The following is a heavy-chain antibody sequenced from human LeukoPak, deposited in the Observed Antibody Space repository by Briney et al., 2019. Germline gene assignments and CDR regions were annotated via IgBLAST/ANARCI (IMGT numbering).Heavy chain of an antibody. V-gene: IGHV3-7*01. Sequence: PGGSLRLSCAASGFTFTTYWMSWVRQAPGQGLEWVANIDQDGSDKYYVDSVKGRFTISRDNSKNTLYLQMNSLRAEDTAVYYCAKDAPPYCSSTSCFGYWGQGTLVTVSS. J-gene: IGHJ4*02. CDR2: IDQDGSDK. CDR1: GFTFTTYW. CDR3: AKDAPPYCSSTSCFGY. D-gene: IGHD2-2*01.